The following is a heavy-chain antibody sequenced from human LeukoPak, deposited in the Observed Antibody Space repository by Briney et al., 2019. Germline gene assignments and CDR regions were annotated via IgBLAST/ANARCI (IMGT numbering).Heavy chain of an antibody. D-gene: IGHD1-26*01. CDR3: ARGRQWERRGGRNVDY. J-gene: IGHJ4*02. CDR2: MNPNSGNT. Sequence: ASVKVSCKASGYTFTSYDINWVRQATGQGLEWMGWMNPNSGNTGYAQKFQGRVTMTRNTSISTAYMELSSLRSEDTAVYYCARGRQWERRGGRNVDYWGQGTLVTVSS. V-gene: IGHV1-8*01. CDR1: GYTFTSYD.